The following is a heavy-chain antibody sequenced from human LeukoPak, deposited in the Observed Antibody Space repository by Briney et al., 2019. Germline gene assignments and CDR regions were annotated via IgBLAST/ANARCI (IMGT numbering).Heavy chain of an antibody. V-gene: IGHV3-9*03. J-gene: IGHJ3*02. CDR1: GFTFDDYA. D-gene: IGHD3-22*01. Sequence: GRSLRLSCAASGFTFDDYAMHWVRQAPGKGLEWVSGISWNSGSIGYADSVKVRFTISRDNAKNSLYLQMNSLRAEDMALYYCAKGYYYDSSGYYSLIGDAFDIWGQGTMVTVSS. CDR2: ISWNSGSI. CDR3: AKGYYYDSSGYYSLIGDAFDI.